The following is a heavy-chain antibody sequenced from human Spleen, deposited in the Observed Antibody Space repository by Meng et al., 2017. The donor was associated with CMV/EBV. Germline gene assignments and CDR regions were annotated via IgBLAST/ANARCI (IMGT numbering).Heavy chain of an antibody. Sequence: QVQLQQWGEGLLKPSETLSLTCAANGGSLSGAYWNWIRQPPGKGLEWIGEIIHGGSPSYNPSLKSRVTISIDTSKNQLSLMLSSVTAADTAVYYCARRPTGIDYWGQGTLVTVSS. CDR3: ARRPTGIDY. D-gene: IGHD2-8*02. CDR1: GGSLSGAY. CDR2: IIHGGSP. J-gene: IGHJ4*02. V-gene: IGHV4-34*12.